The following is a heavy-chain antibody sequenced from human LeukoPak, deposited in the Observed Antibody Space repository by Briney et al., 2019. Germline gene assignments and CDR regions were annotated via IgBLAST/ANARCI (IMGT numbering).Heavy chain of an antibody. CDR2: INPSGGST. V-gene: IGHV1-46*01. Sequence: ASVKVSCKASGYTFTSYYMHWVRQAPGQGLEWMGIINPSGGSTSYAQKFQGRVTMTRDMSTSTVYMELSSLRSEDTAVYYCARGVVSAWYFDWLSKQYYYYYMDVWGKGTTVTISS. CDR3: ARGVVSAWYFDWLSKQYYYYYMDV. J-gene: IGHJ6*03. D-gene: IGHD3-9*01. CDR1: GYTFTSYY.